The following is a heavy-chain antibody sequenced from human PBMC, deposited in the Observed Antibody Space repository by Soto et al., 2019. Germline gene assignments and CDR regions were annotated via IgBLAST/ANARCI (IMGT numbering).Heavy chain of an antibody. CDR2: ISAYNGNT. J-gene: IGHJ3*02. V-gene: IGHV1-18*01. Sequence: QVQLVQSGAEVKKPGASVKVSCKASGYTFTSYGISWVRQAPGQGLEWMGWISAYNGNTNYAQKLQGRVTMTTDTSTSTAYMELRSLTSDDTAVYYCARDHIVVVPAAITDAFDIRAQGTMVTVSS. D-gene: IGHD2-2*02. CDR1: GYTFTSYG. CDR3: ARDHIVVVPAAITDAFDI.